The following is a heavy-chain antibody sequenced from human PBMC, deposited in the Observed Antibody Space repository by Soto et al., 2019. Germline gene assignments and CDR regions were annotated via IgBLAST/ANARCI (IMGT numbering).Heavy chain of an antibody. Sequence: PGGSLRLSCAASGFTFSSYSMNWVRQAPGKGLEWVSGVSGTGGSTYHTDSVRGRFTISRDNSKKVLYLQMSSLGVEDTAIYYCAKQRLGRLVSLFDAWGQGILVTVSS. CDR2: VSGTGGST. J-gene: IGHJ5*02. CDR1: GFTFSSYS. V-gene: IGHV3-23*01. CDR3: AKQRLGRLVSLFDA. D-gene: IGHD6-25*01.